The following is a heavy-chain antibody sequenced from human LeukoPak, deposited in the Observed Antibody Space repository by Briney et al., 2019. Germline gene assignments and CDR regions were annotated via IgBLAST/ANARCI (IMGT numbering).Heavy chain of an antibody. D-gene: IGHD3-9*01. CDR1: GDTFSGYY. J-gene: IGHJ4*02. CDR3: ARSPDILTGENFDY. V-gene: IGHV1-2*02. Sequence: ASVKGSCKASGDTFSGYYMHWVRQAPGQGLEWMGWINPKRGGTNEAQKFHGRVTMTRETSLRAAHMGVSRVRSDDTAVYYCARSPDILTGENFDYWGQGTLVTVSS. CDR2: INPKRGGT.